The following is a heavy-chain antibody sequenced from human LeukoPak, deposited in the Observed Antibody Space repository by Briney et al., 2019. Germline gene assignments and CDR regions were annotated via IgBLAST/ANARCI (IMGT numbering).Heavy chain of an antibody. Sequence: SETLSLTCIVSGGSISSSSYYWGWIRHPPGKGLEWIGNIYYSGNTYYNPSLKSRVTISVDTSKNQFSLKLSSVTAADTAVYYCARSNYGYYYYYMDVWGKGTTVTVSS. CDR1: GGSISSSSYY. J-gene: IGHJ6*03. CDR2: IYYSGNT. D-gene: IGHD4-11*01. V-gene: IGHV4-39*07. CDR3: ARSNYGYYYYYMDV.